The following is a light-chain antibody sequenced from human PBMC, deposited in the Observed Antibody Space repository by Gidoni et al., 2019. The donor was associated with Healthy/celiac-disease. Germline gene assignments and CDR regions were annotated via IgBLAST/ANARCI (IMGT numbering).Light chain of an antibody. CDR2: QDS. J-gene: IGLJ1*01. V-gene: IGLV3-1*01. CDR1: KLGDKY. Sequence: SYELTQPHSVSVSPGQTASITCSGDKLGDKYACWYQQKPGKSTVLVIYQDSKRPSGIPERFSGSNSGNTATLTISGTQAMDEADHYCQAWDSSTAAFGTGTKITVL. CDR3: QAWDSSTAA.